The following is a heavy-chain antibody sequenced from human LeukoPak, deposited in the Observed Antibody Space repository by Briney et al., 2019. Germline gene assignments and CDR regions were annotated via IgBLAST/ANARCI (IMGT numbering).Heavy chain of an antibody. D-gene: IGHD5/OR15-5a*01. CDR3: ARHLRSVYDPRAFDY. V-gene: IGHV4-39*01. Sequence: NPSETLSLTCTVSGGYISSRSYFWAWIRQPPGKGLECIGGMSYSGSTYYHPSLKSRVTISVDTSKNQFSLKLTSGTAPDTAVYYCARHLRSVYDPRAFDYWGQGTLVTVSS. CDR2: MSYSGST. CDR1: GGYISSRSYF. J-gene: IGHJ4*02.